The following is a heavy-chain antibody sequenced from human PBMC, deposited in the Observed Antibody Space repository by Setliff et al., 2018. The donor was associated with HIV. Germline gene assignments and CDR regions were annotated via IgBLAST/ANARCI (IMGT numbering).Heavy chain of an antibody. CDR2: IDWDDDK. D-gene: IGHD6-13*01. Sequence: SGPTLVNPTQTLTLTCTFSGFSLSTSAMRVSWIRQPPGKTLEWLARIDWDDDKFYSTSLRTRLTISKDTSKNQVVLTMTNMDPVDTATYYCARDIAAAGPNAFDIWGQGTMVTVSS. CDR3: ARDIAAAGPNAFDI. CDR1: GFSLSTSAMR. J-gene: IGHJ3*02. V-gene: IGHV2-70*04.